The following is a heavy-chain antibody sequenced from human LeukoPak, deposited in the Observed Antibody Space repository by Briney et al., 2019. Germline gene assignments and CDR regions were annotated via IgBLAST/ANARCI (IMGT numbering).Heavy chain of an antibody. D-gene: IGHD3-10*01. CDR3: ARVRYYYGSGIQYYFDY. J-gene: IGHJ4*02. CDR2: INSDGSST. CDR1: GFTFSSYW. V-gene: IGHV3-74*01. Sequence: GGSLRLSCAASGFTFSSYWMHWVRQAPGKGLVWVSRINSDGSSTTYADSVKGRFTISRDTAKNTLHLQMNSLRAEDTAVYYCARVRYYYGSGIQYYFDYWGQGTLVTVSS.